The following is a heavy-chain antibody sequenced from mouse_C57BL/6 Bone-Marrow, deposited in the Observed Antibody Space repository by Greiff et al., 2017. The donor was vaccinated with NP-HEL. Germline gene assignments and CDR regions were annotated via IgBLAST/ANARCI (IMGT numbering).Heavy chain of an antibody. D-gene: IGHD3-2*02. CDR3: ARKEGQLRPPYAMDY. CDR1: GYTFTDYY. V-gene: IGHV1-26*01. CDR2: INHNNGGT. Sequence: VQLKQSGPELVKPGASVKISCKASGYTFTDYYMNWVKQSHGKSLEWIGDINHNNGGTSYNQKFKGKATLTVDKSSSTAYMERRSLTSDDSAVYYCARKEGQLRPPYAMDYWGQGTSVTVSS. J-gene: IGHJ4*01.